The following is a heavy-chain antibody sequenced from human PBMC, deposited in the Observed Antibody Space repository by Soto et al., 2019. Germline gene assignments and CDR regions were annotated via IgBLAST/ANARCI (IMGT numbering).Heavy chain of an antibody. V-gene: IGHV1-69*12. CDR1: GGTFRTSA. CDR2: IMPVFRRP. Sequence: QVQLVQSGAEVKKPGSSVKVSCKASGGTFRTSAFSWVRQAPGQGLEWVGGIMPVFRRPKYAQNFQDRVTITAHESTSTAYMELNILRSDDTAVYYCARDKDRLQLGGNYYFILDVWGQGTAVTVSS. D-gene: IGHD1-1*01. J-gene: IGHJ6*02. CDR3: ARDKDRLQLGGNYYFILDV.